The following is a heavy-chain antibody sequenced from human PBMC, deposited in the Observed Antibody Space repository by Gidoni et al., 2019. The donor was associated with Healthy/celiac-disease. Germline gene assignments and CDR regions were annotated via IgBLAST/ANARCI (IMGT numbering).Heavy chain of an antibody. CDR1: GFPFSSYS. CDR2: ISSSSSYI. Sequence: EVQLVESGGGLVKPGGSLRLSCAASGFPFSSYSMNWVRQAPGKGLEWVSSISSSSSYIYYADSVKGRFTISRDNAKNSLYLQMNSLRAEDTAVYYCARDSRHAYCGGDCYSGGYYGMDVWGQGTTVTVSS. CDR3: ARDSRHAYCGGDCYSGGYYGMDV. J-gene: IGHJ6*02. V-gene: IGHV3-21*01. D-gene: IGHD2-21*02.